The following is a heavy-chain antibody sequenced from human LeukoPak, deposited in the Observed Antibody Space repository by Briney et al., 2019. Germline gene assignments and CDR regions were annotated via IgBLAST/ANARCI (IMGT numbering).Heavy chain of an antibody. V-gene: IGHV4-34*01. CDR2: INHSGST. CDR1: GGSFSGYY. D-gene: IGHD6-19*01. J-gene: IGHJ4*02. CDR3: VRSGWYSVDY. Sequence: SETLSLTCAVYGGSFSGYYWSWIRQPPGKGLERIGEINHSGSTNYNPSLKSRVTISVDTSKNQFSLKLSSVTAADTAVYYCVRSGWYSVDYWGQGTLVTVSS.